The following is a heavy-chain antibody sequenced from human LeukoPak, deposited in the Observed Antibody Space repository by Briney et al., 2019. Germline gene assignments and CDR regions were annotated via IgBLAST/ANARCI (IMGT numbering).Heavy chain of an antibody. Sequence: GGSLRLSCAASGFTFSSYAMSWVRQAPGKGLEWVSAISGSGGRIYYEASVKGRFTISRDNSKNTLNLQMNSLRAEDTAVYYCATSKYSGSYWGQGTLVTVSS. CDR2: ISGSGGRI. D-gene: IGHD1-26*01. V-gene: IGHV3-23*01. CDR1: GFTFSSYA. J-gene: IGHJ4*02. CDR3: ATSKYSGSY.